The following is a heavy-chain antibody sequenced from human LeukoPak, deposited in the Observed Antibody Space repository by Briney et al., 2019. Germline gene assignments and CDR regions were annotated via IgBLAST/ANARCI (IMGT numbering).Heavy chain of an antibody. J-gene: IGHJ6*03. CDR1: GGSISSSSYY. Sequence: SETLSLTCTVSGGSISSSSYYWGWLRQPPGKGLEWIGSIYYSGSTYYNPSLKSRVTISVDTSKNQFSLKLSSVTAADTAVYYCARDGSHSSGWYDYYYYYYMDVWGKGTTVTVSS. V-gene: IGHV4-39*07. D-gene: IGHD6-19*01. CDR3: ARDGSHSSGWYDYYYYYYMDV. CDR2: IYYSGST.